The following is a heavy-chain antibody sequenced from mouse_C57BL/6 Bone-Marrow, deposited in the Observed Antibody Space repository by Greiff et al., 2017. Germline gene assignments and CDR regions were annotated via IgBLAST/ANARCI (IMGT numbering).Heavy chain of an antibody. J-gene: IGHJ3*01. CDR1: GFYIKDDN. CDR2: IDPENGAT. V-gene: IGHV14-4*01. CDR3: TKSAY. Sequence: VKLQQSGPGLVRPGASVTLSCTASGFYIKDDNMHWVKQRPEQGLEWIGWIDPENGATEYASKLQVKATITVDTTSNTAYLQLSSLTSEDTAGYYCTKSAYWGQRTRVTVSA.